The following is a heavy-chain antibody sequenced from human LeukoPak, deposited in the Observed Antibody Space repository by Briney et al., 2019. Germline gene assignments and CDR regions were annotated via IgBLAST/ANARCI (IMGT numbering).Heavy chain of an antibody. D-gene: IGHD3-22*01. CDR2: IIPIFGTA. J-gene: IGHJ6*03. CDR1: GGTFSSYA. CDR3: ARCRYYYDSSGYRPVYYYYYMDV. Sequence: SVKVSCKASGGTFSSYAISWVRQAPGQGLEWMGGIIPIFGTANYAQKFQGRVTITADESTSTAYMELSSLRSEDTAVYYCARCRYYYDSSGYRPVYYYYYMDVWGKGTTVTVTS. V-gene: IGHV1-69*13.